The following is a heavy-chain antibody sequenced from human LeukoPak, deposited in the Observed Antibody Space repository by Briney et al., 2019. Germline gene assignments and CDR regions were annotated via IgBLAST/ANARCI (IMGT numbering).Heavy chain of an antibody. D-gene: IGHD5-18*01. J-gene: IGHJ4*02. V-gene: IGHV4-59*01. Sequence: SETLSLTCTVSGGSISSYYWSWIRQPPGKGLEWIGYIYYSGSTNYNPSLKSRVTISVDTSKNQFSLKLSSVTAADTAVYYCARNRGRGYSYVLDYWGQGTLVTVSS. CDR1: GGSISSYY. CDR2: IYYSGST. CDR3: ARNRGRGYSYVLDY.